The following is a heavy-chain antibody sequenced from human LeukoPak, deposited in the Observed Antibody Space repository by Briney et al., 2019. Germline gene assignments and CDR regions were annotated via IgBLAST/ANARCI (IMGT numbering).Heavy chain of an antibody. CDR3: ASTIGWYVPSFDY. D-gene: IGHD6-19*01. J-gene: IGHJ4*02. CDR1: GFTFGSYG. Sequence: GGSLRLSCAASGFTFGSYGMHWVRQAPGKGLEWVTFIRSDGSNKYYADSVKGRFTISRDNSKNTLYLQMNTLTADDTAVYYCASTIGWYVPSFDYWGQGTLVTVSS. V-gene: IGHV3-30*02. CDR2: IRSDGSNK.